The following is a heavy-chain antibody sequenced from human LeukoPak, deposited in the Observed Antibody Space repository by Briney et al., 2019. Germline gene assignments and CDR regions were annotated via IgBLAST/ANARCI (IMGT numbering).Heavy chain of an antibody. Sequence: GGSLRLSCAASGFTVSSNYMSWVRQAPGKGLEWVSVIYSGGSTYYADSVKGRFTISRDNSKNTLYLQMNSLRAEGTAVYYCARDLRSIAAAGWDYYYGMDVWGQGTTVTVSS. J-gene: IGHJ6*02. CDR1: GFTVSSNY. D-gene: IGHD6-13*01. CDR2: IYSGGST. V-gene: IGHV3-53*01. CDR3: ARDLRSIAAAGWDYYYGMDV.